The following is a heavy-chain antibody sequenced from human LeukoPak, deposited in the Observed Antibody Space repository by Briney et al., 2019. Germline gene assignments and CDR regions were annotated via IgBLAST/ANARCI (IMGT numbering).Heavy chain of an antibody. Sequence: SEALSLTCTVSGGSIGSDDYYWSWIRQPPGKGLEWIGCIYYSGSTYYNPSLKSRVTISVDTSKNQFSLKLNSVTAADTAVYYCARGVERIFGVVNWFDPWGQGTPVTVSS. V-gene: IGHV4-30-4*01. CDR1: GGSIGSDDYY. CDR2: IYYSGST. CDR3: ARGVERIFGVVNWFDP. D-gene: IGHD3-3*01. J-gene: IGHJ5*02.